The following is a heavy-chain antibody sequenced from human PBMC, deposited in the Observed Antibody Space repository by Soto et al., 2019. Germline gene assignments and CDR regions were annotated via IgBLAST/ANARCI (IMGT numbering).Heavy chain of an antibody. D-gene: IGHD2-8*01. J-gene: IGHJ4*02. CDR1: GFTFSTYA. V-gene: IGHV3-23*01. CDR2: IFGNGGGI. Sequence: EVQLLESGGGLVQPGGSLRLSCAASGFTFSTYAMSWVRQAPGKGLEWVSGIFGNGGGISYGDSVKGRFTISRDNSNNMLYLQMHGLRVEDTAVYYCAKDRQPDGLWPFDHWGQGTLVTVSS. CDR3: AKDRQPDGLWPFDH.